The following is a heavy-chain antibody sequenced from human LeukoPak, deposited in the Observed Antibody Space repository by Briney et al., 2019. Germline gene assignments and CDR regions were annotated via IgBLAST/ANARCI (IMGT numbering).Heavy chain of an antibody. CDR2: ISTDGSDT. CDR1: GFTFTTYW. Sequence: GGSLRLSCAASGFTFTTYWIHWVRQAPGKGLVWVSVISTDGSDTRYTDSVKGRFTVSRDNAKNTVYLQMNSLRVEDTAVYYCATLSQTLPLDYWGQGVQVTVSS. D-gene: IGHD3-16*01. V-gene: IGHV3-74*01. J-gene: IGHJ4*02. CDR3: ATLSQTLPLDY.